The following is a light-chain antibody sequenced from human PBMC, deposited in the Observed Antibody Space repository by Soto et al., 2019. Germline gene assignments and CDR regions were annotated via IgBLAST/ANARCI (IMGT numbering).Light chain of an antibody. Sequence: DIQMTQSPSSLSASVGDRVTITCRASQSISSNLNWYQQKPGEAPKLLIYVASSLQSGVPSRFSGSESGTDYTLTISSLQSDDFGTYYCQQSYSTPHTFGQGTKLEIK. CDR1: QSISSN. CDR3: QQSYSTPHT. V-gene: IGKV1-39*01. J-gene: IGKJ2*01. CDR2: VAS.